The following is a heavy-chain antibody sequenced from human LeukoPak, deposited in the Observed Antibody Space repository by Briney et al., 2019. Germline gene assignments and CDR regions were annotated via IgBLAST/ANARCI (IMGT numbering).Heavy chain of an antibody. CDR2: VHYSGSA. CDR3: ARWSGDYGMDV. Sequence: SETLSLTCTVSGGSISSYYWSWIRQPPGKGLEWIGHVHYSGSANYNPSLQSRVTISVDMSKNQFSLKLSSVTAADTAVYYCARWSGDYGMDVWGQGTTVTVSS. J-gene: IGHJ6*02. V-gene: IGHV4-59*08. D-gene: IGHD2-21*01. CDR1: GGSISSYY.